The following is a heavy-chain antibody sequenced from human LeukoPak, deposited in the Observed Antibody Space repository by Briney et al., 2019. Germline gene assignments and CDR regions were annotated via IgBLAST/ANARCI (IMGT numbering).Heavy chain of an antibody. Sequence: SETLSLTCTVSGASIGSYYWSWIRQPPGRGLEWIGYIFYSGNTEYNPSLKSRVSISVDTPKNQFSLRLSSVTAADTAVYYCARDYGGSSPFDYWGQGTLVTVSS. CDR1: GASIGSYY. J-gene: IGHJ4*02. V-gene: IGHV4-59*01. D-gene: IGHD4-23*01. CDR3: ARDYGGSSPFDY. CDR2: IFYSGNT.